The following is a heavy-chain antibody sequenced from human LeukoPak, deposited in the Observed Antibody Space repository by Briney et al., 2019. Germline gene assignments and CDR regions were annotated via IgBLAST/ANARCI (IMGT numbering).Heavy chain of an antibody. D-gene: IGHD2-2*01. CDR3: ARESHCSSTSCSHHDAFDI. Sequence: GASVKVSCKASGYTFTSYYIHWVRQAPGQGLEWMGVINPGGGSTSYAQKFQGRVTMTRDTSTSTVYMELSSLRSEDTAVYYCARESHCSSTSCSHHDAFDIWGQGTMVTVSS. V-gene: IGHV1-46*01. CDR1: GYTFTSYY. CDR2: INPGGGST. J-gene: IGHJ3*02.